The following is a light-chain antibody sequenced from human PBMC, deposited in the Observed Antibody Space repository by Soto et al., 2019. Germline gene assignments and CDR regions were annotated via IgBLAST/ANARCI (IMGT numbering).Light chain of an antibody. Sequence: EIMMTQSPATLSVSPGEKTTLPCGASQSVSSNLAWYQQRPGQAPRLLIYGASTRATGIPARFSGSGSGTEFTLSISSLQSEDFAVYFCQQYNDWRFTFGPGTKLVMK. V-gene: IGKV3-15*01. CDR1: QSVSSN. J-gene: IGKJ3*01. CDR2: GAS. CDR3: QQYNDWRFT.